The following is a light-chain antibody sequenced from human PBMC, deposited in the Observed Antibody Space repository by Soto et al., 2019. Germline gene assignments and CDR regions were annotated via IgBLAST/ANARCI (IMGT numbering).Light chain of an antibody. CDR2: AAS. Sequence: DIQMTQSPSSLSASVGDRVTITCRASQSISSYLNWYQQKPGKAPKLLIYAASSLQSGVPSRFSGSGSGTDFTLTISSLQPEDFATYYCQQSYSTRWTFGKGTKVDIK. CDR1: QSISSY. V-gene: IGKV1-39*01. J-gene: IGKJ1*01. CDR3: QQSYSTRWT.